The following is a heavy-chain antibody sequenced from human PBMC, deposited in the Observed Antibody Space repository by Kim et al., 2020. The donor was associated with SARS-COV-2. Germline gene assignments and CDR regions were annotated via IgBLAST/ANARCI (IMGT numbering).Heavy chain of an antibody. CDR2: IYYSGST. Sequence: SETLSLTCTVSGGSISSGGYYWSWIRQHPGKGLEWIGYIYYSGSTYYNPSLKSRVTISVDTSKNQFSLKLSSVIAADTAVYYCARDHRGESDAFDIWGQGTMVTVSS. CDR1: GGSISSGGYY. V-gene: IGHV4-31*03. D-gene: IGHD3-10*01. J-gene: IGHJ3*02. CDR3: ARDHRGESDAFDI.